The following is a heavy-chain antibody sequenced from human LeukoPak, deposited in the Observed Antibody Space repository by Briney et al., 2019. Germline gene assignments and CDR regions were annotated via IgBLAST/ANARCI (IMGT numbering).Heavy chain of an antibody. J-gene: IGHJ4*02. Sequence: GSSVKVSCKASGGTFSRYVISWVRQAPGQGLERMGGVIPILGTAKYAQKFQGRVTINTDESTTTAYMELSSLRSEDTAVYYCTRGFHPYDSSAYAHFDYWGQGTLVTVSS. V-gene: IGHV1-69*05. CDR2: VIPILGTA. CDR3: TRGFHPYDSSAYAHFDY. D-gene: IGHD3-22*01. CDR1: GGTFSRYV.